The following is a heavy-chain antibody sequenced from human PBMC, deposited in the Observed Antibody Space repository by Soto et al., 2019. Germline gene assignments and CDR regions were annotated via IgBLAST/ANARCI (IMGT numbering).Heavy chain of an antibody. J-gene: IGHJ4*02. V-gene: IGHV4-59*12. CDR2: IYYSGST. Sequence: SETLSLTCTVSGGSISSYYWSWIRQPPGKGLEWIGYIYYSGSTNYNPSLKSRVTISVDTSKNQFSLKLSSVTAADTAVYYCARNYGGNHFDYWGQGTLVTVSS. CDR1: GGSISSYY. D-gene: IGHD4-17*01. CDR3: ARNYGGNHFDY.